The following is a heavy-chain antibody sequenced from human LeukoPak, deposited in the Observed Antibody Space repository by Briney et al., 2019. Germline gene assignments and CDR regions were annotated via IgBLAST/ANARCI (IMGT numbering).Heavy chain of an antibody. CDR3: ARDLQRSGYYDSSGYSLVPIPSLDY. Sequence: GGSLRLSCAASGFTVSSNYMSWVRQAPGKGLEWVSVIYSGGSTYYADSVKGRFTISRDNSKNTLYLQMNSLRAEDTAVYYCARDLQRSGYYDSSGYSLVPIPSLDYWGQGTLVTVSS. J-gene: IGHJ4*02. V-gene: IGHV3-66*01. D-gene: IGHD3-22*01. CDR1: GFTVSSNY. CDR2: IYSGGST.